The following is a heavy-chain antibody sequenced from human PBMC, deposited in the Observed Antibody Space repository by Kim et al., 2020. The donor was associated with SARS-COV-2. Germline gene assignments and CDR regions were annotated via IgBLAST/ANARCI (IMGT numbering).Heavy chain of an antibody. D-gene: IGHD2-21*01. CDR3: TTESRRSPGNPVIAIRPLDY. CDR1: GFTFSNAW. CDR2: IKSKTDGGTT. V-gene: IGHV3-15*01. Sequence: GGSLRLSCAASGFTFSNAWMSWVRQAPGKGLEWVGRIKSKTDGGTTDYAAPVKGRFTISRDDSKNTLYLQMNSLKTEDTAVYYCTTESRRSPGNPVIAIRPLDYWGQGTLVTVSS. J-gene: IGHJ4*02.